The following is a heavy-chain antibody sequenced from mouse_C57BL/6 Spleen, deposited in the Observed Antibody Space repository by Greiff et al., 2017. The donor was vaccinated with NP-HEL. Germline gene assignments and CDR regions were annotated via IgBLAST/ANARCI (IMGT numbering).Heavy chain of an antibody. CDR1: GYTFTSYW. J-gene: IGHJ2*01. CDR2: IDPSDSYT. Sequence: VQLQQPGAELVRPGTSVKLSCKASGYTFTSYWMHWVKQRPGQGLEWIGVIDPSDSYTNYNQKFKGKATLTVDTSSSTAYMQLSSLTSEDSAVYYCARGSMVTTFDYWGKGTTLTVSS. D-gene: IGHD2-2*01. CDR3: ARGSMVTTFDY. V-gene: IGHV1-59*01.